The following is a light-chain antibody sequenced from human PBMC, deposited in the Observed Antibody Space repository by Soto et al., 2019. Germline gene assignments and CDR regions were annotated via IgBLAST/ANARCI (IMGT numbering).Light chain of an antibody. J-gene: IGLJ1*01. CDR1: SSDVGGYDY. Sequence: LTQPASVSGSPGQSITISCTGTSSDVGGYDYVSWYQQHPGKAPKLMIYDVTNRPSGVSNRFSGSKSGNTASLTISGLQAEDEADYYCVSYASINTYVFGTGTKVTVL. CDR2: DVT. CDR3: VSYASINTYV. V-gene: IGLV2-14*01.